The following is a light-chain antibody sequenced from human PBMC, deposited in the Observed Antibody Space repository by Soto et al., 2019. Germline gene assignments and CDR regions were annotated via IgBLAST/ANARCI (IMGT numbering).Light chain of an antibody. CDR3: SSYTSSSTPYV. CDR1: SSDVGGYNY. Sequence: QSALTQPASVSGSPGQSITISCTGTSSDVGGYNYVSWYQQHPGKAPKLMIYDVSNRPSGVSNRFSGSKSGNTASLTISGLQAEDEADYNCSSYTSSSTPYVFGTGIKVTVL. CDR2: DVS. V-gene: IGLV2-14*01. J-gene: IGLJ1*01.